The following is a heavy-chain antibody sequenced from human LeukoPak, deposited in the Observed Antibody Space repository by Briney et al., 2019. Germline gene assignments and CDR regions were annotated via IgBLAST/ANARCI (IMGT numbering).Heavy chain of an antibody. CDR3: ARDLEVAAAGTPGDY. D-gene: IGHD6-13*01. J-gene: IGHJ4*02. Sequence: GGSLRLSCAASRFTFSSYGMSWVRQAPGKGLEWVSAISGSGGSTYYADSVKGRFTISRDNSKNTLYLQMNSLRAEDTAVYYCARDLEVAAAGTPGDYWGQGTLVTVSS. CDR2: ISGSGGST. CDR1: RFTFSSYG. V-gene: IGHV3-23*01.